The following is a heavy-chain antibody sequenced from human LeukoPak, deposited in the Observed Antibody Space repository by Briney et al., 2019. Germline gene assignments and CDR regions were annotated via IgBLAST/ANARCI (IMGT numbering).Heavy chain of an antibody. V-gene: IGHV1-2*02. CDR2: INPNSGGT. J-gene: IGHJ4*02. CDR3: ARGGVGATTY. D-gene: IGHD1-26*01. Sequence: GASVKVSCKASGYTFSGYYMHWVRQAPGQGHESMGWINPNSGGTNYAQKFQGRATMTRDTSISAASMELSRLTPDDTAVYYCARGGVGATTYWGQGTLVTVSS. CDR1: GYTFSGYY.